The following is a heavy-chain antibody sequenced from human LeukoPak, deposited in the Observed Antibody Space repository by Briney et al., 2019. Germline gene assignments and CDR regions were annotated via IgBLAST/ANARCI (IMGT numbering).Heavy chain of an antibody. Sequence: GGSLRLSCAASGFTFSSYWMSWVRQAPGKGLEWVANIKQDGSEKYYVDSVKGRFTISRDNAKNSLYLQMNSLRAGDTAVYYCARGLYGDYVDYWGQGTLVTVSS. CDR2: IKQDGSEK. D-gene: IGHD4-17*01. V-gene: IGHV3-7*03. CDR3: ARGLYGDYVDY. J-gene: IGHJ4*02. CDR1: GFTFSSYW.